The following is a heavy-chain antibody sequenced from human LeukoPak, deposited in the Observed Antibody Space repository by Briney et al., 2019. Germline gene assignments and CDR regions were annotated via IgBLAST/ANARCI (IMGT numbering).Heavy chain of an antibody. Sequence: PGGSLRLSCAASGFTFSSYSMNWVRQAPGKGLEWVSSISSSSSYIYYADSVKGRFTISRDNAKNSLYLQMNSLRAEDAAVYYCARDITSYNWNSYFDYWGQGTLVTVSS. D-gene: IGHD1-7*01. CDR3: ARDITSYNWNSYFDY. CDR2: ISSSSSYI. CDR1: GFTFSSYS. V-gene: IGHV3-21*01. J-gene: IGHJ4*02.